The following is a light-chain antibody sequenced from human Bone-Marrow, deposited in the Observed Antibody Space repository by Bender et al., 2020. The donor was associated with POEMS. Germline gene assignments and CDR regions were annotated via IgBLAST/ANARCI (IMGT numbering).Light chain of an antibody. J-gene: IGLJ3*02. CDR1: KMVGKY. CDR3: AAWHNTLYGWV. V-gene: IGLV3-1*01. Sequence: SYALTQPPSVSVSPGETATITCSGDKMVGKYASWYQQKPGQSPVVVIYHDRQRPSGIPERFSGSKSGTAASLAISGLRSEDEADYYCAAWHNTLYGWVFGGGTKLTVL. CDR2: HDR.